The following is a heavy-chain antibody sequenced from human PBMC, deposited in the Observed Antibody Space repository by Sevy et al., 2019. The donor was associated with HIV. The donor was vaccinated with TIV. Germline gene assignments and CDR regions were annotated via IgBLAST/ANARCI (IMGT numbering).Heavy chain of an antibody. J-gene: IGHJ4*02. CDR1: GFTFSTYA. CDR3: ARDFRSSGWKGGFDF. V-gene: IGHV3-30*04. D-gene: IGHD6-19*01. CDR2: ISDDGRNK. Sequence: GGSLRLSCAASGFTFSTYAMHWVRQAPGKGLEWVAVISDDGRNKYYADSVKGRFTISRDNSKNTLYLQMNSLRAEDTAVYYCARDFRSSGWKGGFDFWGQGTLVTVST.